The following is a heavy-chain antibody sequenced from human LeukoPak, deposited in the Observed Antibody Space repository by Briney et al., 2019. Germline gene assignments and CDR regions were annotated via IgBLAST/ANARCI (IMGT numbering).Heavy chain of an antibody. CDR3: ARLTYDILTGYPRGDFDY. Sequence: SETLSLTCTVSGGSISSHYWSWIRQPPGKGLEWIGYIYYSGSTNYNPSLKSRVTISVDTSKNQFSLKLSSVTAADTAVYYCARLTYDILTGYPRGDFDYWGQGTLVTVSS. J-gene: IGHJ4*02. CDR2: IYYSGST. D-gene: IGHD3-9*01. CDR1: GGSISSHY. V-gene: IGHV4-59*08.